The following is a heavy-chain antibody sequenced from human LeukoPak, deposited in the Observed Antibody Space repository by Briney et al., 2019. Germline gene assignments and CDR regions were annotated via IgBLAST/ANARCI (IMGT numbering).Heavy chain of an antibody. Sequence: SGTLSLTCTVSGGSISSYYWSWIRQPPGKGLEWIGFIYYSGSTNYNPSRKRRVTISVHTSKHQFSLKLSSETAADTAVYYCARVYDSSGYDPPYFDYWGQGTLVTVSS. CDR3: ARVYDSSGYDPPYFDY. D-gene: IGHD3-22*01. V-gene: IGHV4-59*08. J-gene: IGHJ4*02. CDR1: GGSISSYY. CDR2: IYYSGST.